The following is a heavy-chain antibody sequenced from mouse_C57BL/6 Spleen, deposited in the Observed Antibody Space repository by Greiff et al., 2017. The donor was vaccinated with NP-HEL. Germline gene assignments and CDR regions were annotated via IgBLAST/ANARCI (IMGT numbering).Heavy chain of an antibody. CDR2: ISYDGSN. D-gene: IGHD4-1*01. Sequence: DVKLQESGPGLVKPSQSLSLTCSVTGYSITSGYYWNWIRQFPGNKLEWMGYISYDGSNNYNPSLKNRISITRYTSKNQFFLKLNSVTTEDTATYYCARNELGLFDYWGQGTTLTVSS. CDR1: GYSITSGYY. V-gene: IGHV3-6*01. J-gene: IGHJ2*01. CDR3: ARNELGLFDY.